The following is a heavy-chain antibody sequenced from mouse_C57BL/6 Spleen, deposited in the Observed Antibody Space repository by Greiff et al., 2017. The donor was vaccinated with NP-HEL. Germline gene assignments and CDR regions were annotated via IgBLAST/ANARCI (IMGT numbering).Heavy chain of an antibody. Sequence: VQLQQSGAELARPGASVKLSCKASGYTFTSYGISWVKQRTGQGLEWIGEIYPRSGNSYYNEKFKGKATLTADKSSSTAYMELRSLTSEDSAVYFCASYGSSGRRAMDYWGQGTSVTVSS. D-gene: IGHD1-1*01. J-gene: IGHJ4*01. V-gene: IGHV1-81*01. CDR2: IYPRSGNS. CDR1: GYTFTSYG. CDR3: ASYGSSGRRAMDY.